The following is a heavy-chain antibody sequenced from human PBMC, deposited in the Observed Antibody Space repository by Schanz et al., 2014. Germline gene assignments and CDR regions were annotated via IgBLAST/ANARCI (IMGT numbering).Heavy chain of an antibody. CDR3: ARVHIATYHYNSPGAFDI. D-gene: IGHD3-10*01. CDR1: GGTFSSST. Sequence: QGQLVQSAPEVKKPGASVKVSCKASGGTFSSSTLTWVRQAPGQGPELMGWINAHTGNTQYAQKFQGRVNMTRDTVTTTVHLELTRLRTDDTAIYYCARVHIATYHYNSPGAFDIWGQGTRVTVSS. J-gene: IGHJ3*02. V-gene: IGHV1-18*01. CDR2: INAHTGNT.